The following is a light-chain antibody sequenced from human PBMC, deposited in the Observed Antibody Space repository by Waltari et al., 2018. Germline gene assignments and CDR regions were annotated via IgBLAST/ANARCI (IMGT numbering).Light chain of an antibody. CDR1: STVVSGYDS. V-gene: IGLV2-14*03. CDR2: DFS. J-gene: IGLJ1*01. Sequence: QSALTQPASVSGSPGQSLTISCTGISTVVSGYDSVSWYQQHPGKAPKLLIYDFSNRPSGVSSRFSGSKSANRASLTISGLQAEDEADYFCSSYRGSSYVFGAGTKVIVL. CDR3: SSYRGSSYV.